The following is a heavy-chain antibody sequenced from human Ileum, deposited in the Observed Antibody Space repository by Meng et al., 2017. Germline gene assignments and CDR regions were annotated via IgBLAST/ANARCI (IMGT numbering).Heavy chain of an antibody. D-gene: IGHD3-22*01. J-gene: IGHJ4*02. CDR2: IDRSSTYI. V-gene: IGHV3-21*01. CDR3: ARRYYYDSSVYDPLDY. Sequence: GESLKISCAASGFTFSTYSMIWVRQAPGKGLEWVSAIDRSSTYIYYADSVKGRFTISRDNAKNSLYLQMNSLRAEDTAVYYCARRYYYDSSVYDPLDYWSQGTLVTVSS. CDR1: GFTFSTYS.